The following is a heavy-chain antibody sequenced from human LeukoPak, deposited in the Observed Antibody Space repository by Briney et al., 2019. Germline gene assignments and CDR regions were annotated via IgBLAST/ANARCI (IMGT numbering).Heavy chain of an antibody. CDR1: GYTFTSYG. CDR2: ISAYNGNT. D-gene: IGHD6-19*01. V-gene: IGHV1-18*01. Sequence: ASVKVSCKASGYTFTSYGISWVRQAPGQGLEWMGWISAYNGNTNYAQKLQGRVTMTTNTSTSTAYMELRSLRSDDTAVYYCAREIAVAGPTPLRYYGMDVWGQGTTVTVSS. J-gene: IGHJ6*02. CDR3: AREIAVAGPTPLRYYGMDV.